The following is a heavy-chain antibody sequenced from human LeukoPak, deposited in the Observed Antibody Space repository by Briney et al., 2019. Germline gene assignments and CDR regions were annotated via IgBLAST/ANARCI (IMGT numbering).Heavy chain of an antibody. J-gene: IGHJ1*01. D-gene: IGHD3-3*01. CDR1: GYTFTSYG. Sequence: GASVKVSCKASGYTFTSYGISWVRQAPGQGLEWMGWISAYNGNTNYAQKLQGRVTMTTDTSTSTAYMELRSLRSDDTAVYYCARGLYYDFWSAYKEYFQHWGQGTLVTVSS. V-gene: IGHV1-18*01. CDR2: ISAYNGNT. CDR3: ARGLYYDFWSAYKEYFQH.